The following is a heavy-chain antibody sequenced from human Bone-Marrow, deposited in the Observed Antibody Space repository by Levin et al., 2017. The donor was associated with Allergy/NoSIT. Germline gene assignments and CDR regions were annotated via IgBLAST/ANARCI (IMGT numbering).Heavy chain of an antibody. CDR2: IYYSGRT. V-gene: IGHV4-39*01. CDR3: VGFSYGYYDYYFMDV. J-gene: IGHJ6*03. Sequence: PSETLSLTCIVSGGSISSGSYYWGWIRQPPGKGLEWMASIYYSGRTHYNPSLRSRVTISVDTSKNQFALKLTSVTAADTAVYYCVGFSYGYYDYYFMDVWGKGTTVTVSS. CDR1: GGSISSGSYY. D-gene: IGHD5-18*01.